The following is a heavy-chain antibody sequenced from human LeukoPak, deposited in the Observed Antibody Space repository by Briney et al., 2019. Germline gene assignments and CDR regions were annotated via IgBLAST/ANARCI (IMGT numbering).Heavy chain of an antibody. J-gene: IGHJ2*01. CDR2: ISAYKGNT. D-gene: IGHD5-24*01. CDR3: ARTLGGNYVEMATGVDL. CDR1: GYAFNVHG. Sequence: GASVKVSCKASGYAFNVHGITWVRQAPGQGLEWMGWISAYKGNTNYAAKFQGRVTMTTDTSTSTGYMELTSLRSDDTAVYYCARTLGGNYVEMATGVDLWGRGTPVIVSS. V-gene: IGHV1-18*01.